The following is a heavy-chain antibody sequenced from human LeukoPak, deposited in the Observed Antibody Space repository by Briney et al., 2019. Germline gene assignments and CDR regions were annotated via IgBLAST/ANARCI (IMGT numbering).Heavy chain of an antibody. J-gene: IGHJ4*02. CDR2: IYYSGNT. Sequence: SETLSLTCTVSGGSINSYYWSWIRQPPGKGLEWIGYIYYSGNTNYNPSLKNRVSISVDTSKIQFSLRLSSVSAADTAVYYCARGGDYGDYVSLFDYWGQGTLVTVSS. V-gene: IGHV4-59*08. CDR3: ARGGDYGDYVSLFDY. D-gene: IGHD4-17*01. CDR1: GGSINSYY.